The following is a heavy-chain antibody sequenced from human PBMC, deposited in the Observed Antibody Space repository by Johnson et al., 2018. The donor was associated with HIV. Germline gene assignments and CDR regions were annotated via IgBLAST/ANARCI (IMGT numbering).Heavy chain of an antibody. Sequence: VQLVESGGGLVQPGGSLRLSCAASGFTFSRYWMSWVRQAPGKGLEWVANIKQDASETYCLDSVKDRFTISRDNAKKFLYLQMTSLRAEDTAIYYCARKGDAFDIWRQGTLATVSS. J-gene: IGHJ3*02. CDR3: ARKGDAFDI. CDR1: GFTFSRYW. V-gene: IGHV3-7*05. CDR2: IKQDASET.